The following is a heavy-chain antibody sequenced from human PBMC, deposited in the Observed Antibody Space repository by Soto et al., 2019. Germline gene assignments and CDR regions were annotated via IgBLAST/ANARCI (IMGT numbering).Heavy chain of an antibody. D-gene: IGHD5-12*01. J-gene: IGHJ4*02. V-gene: IGHV4-30-4*01. CDR1: GGSIRSGDYY. CDR2: IYYSGST. CDR3: ARSLSGYDSGTSLGY. Sequence: SETLSLTCSVSGGSIRSGDYYWTWIRQPPGKGLEWIGYIYYSGSTYYNPSLKSRLIISVDTSKNQFSLKLSSVTAADTAVYYCARSLSGYDSGTSLGYWGQGTLVTVSS.